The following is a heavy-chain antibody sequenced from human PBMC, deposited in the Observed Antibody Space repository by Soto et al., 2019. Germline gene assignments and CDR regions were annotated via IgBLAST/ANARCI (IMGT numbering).Heavy chain of an antibody. Sequence: EVQLVESGGGLVKPGGSLRLSCAASGFTFSNAWMSWVRQAPGKGLEWVGRIKSKTDGGTTDYAAPVKGRFTISRDDSKNTLYLQMNSLKTDDTAVYYCTSTPLLVDYGDPPEVNYWGQGTLVTVSS. D-gene: IGHD4-17*01. CDR2: IKSKTDGGTT. CDR1: GFTFSNAW. J-gene: IGHJ4*02. V-gene: IGHV3-15*01. CDR3: TSTPLLVDYGDPPEVNY.